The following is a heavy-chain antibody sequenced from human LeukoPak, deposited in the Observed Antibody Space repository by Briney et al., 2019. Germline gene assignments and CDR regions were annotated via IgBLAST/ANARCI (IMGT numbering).Heavy chain of an antibody. V-gene: IGHV2-5*02. J-gene: IGHJ5*02. D-gene: IGHD4-17*01. CDR3: AHLSSSVTTGWFDP. Sequence: ESGPTLVNPTETLTLTCTFSGFALDTSGGGVGWIRQAPGKPLEWLALTYWDDDKRYSPSLNNRLTLTKDTSRNQVVLTMTNMDPMDTATYYCAHLSSSVTTGWFDPWSQGVLVTVSS. CDR1: GFALDTSGGG. CDR2: TYWDDDK.